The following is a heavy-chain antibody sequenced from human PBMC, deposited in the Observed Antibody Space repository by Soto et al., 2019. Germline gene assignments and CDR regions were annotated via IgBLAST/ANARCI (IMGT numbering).Heavy chain of an antibody. Sequence: SETLSLTCTVSGGSISSGDYYWIWIRQPPGKGLEWIGYIYYSGSTNYNPSLKSRVTISVDTSKNQFSLKLSSVTAADTAVYYCARVKNIWGSYRAQKYYFDYWGQGTLVTVSS. CDR2: IYYSGST. J-gene: IGHJ4*02. V-gene: IGHV4-61*08. D-gene: IGHD3-16*02. CDR3: ARVKNIWGSYRAQKYYFDY. CDR1: GGSISSGDYY.